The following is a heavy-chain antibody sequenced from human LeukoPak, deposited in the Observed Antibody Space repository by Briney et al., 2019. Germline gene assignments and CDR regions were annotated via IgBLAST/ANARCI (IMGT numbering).Heavy chain of an antibody. CDR3: ARQYCSSTSCPNWFDP. CDR2: IWYDGSNK. V-gene: IGHV3-33*08. CDR1: GFAFSSYW. Sequence: PGGSLRLSCAASGFAFSSYWMHWVRQAPGKGLEWVAVIWYDGSNKYYADSVKGRFTISRDNSKNTLYLQMNSLRAEDTAVYYCARQYCSSTSCPNWFDPWGQGTLVTVSS. D-gene: IGHD2-2*01. J-gene: IGHJ5*02.